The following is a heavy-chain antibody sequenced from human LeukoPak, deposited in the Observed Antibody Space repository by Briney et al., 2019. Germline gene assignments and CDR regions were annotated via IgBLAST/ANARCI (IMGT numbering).Heavy chain of an antibody. D-gene: IGHD3-22*01. CDR3: ARDLNYYDSSGPIDY. CDR1: GYTFTGYY. CDR2: INPNSGGT. V-gene: IGHV1-2*02. Sequence: ASVKVSCKASGYTFTGYYMHWVRQAPGQGLEWMGWINPNSGGTNYAQKFQGRVTMTRDTSISTTYMELSRLRSDDTAVYYCARDLNYYDSSGPIDYWGQGTLVTVSS. J-gene: IGHJ4*02.